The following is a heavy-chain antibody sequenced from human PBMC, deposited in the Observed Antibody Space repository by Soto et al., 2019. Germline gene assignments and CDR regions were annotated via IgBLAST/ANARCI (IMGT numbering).Heavy chain of an antibody. J-gene: IGHJ4*02. CDR2: IYYSGST. CDR1: GGSISSGDYY. CDR3: ANYYYDNSGYYLD. Sequence: QVQLQESGPGLVKPSQTLSLTCTVSGGSISSGDYYWSWIRQPPGKGLEWIGYIYYSGSTYSNPSLKSRVXLSQAXXKNQFSLKLTSVTAADTAVYYCANYYYDNSGYYLDWGQGTLVTVSS. D-gene: IGHD3-22*01. V-gene: IGHV4-30-4*01.